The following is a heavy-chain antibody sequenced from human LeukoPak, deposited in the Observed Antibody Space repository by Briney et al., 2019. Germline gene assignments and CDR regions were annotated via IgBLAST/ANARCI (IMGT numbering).Heavy chain of an antibody. CDR2: ISYDGSNK. D-gene: IGHD2-8*01. Sequence: GGSLRLSCVASGFTFSNYAMHWVRQAPGKGLEWVAVISYDGSNKFYAVSLKGRFSISRDNSMNTLYLQVNTLRAEDTAVYYCARDRHCANGVCHSPPGMDVWGQGTTVTVSS. J-gene: IGHJ6*02. CDR1: GFTFSNYA. V-gene: IGHV3-30-3*01. CDR3: ARDRHCANGVCHSPPGMDV.